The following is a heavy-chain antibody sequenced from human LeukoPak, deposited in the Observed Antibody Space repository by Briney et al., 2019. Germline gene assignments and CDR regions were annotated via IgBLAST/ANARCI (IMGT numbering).Heavy chain of an antibody. D-gene: IGHD3-22*01. J-gene: IGHJ4*02. CDR1: GFTFSSYA. CDR3: ARNYYDSSAYYYFDY. V-gene: IGHV3-64*04. CDR2: ISSNGGST. Sequence: GGSLRLSCSASGFTFSSYAMHWVRQAPGKGLEYVSAISSNGGSTYYADSVKGRFTISRDNSKNTLYLQVNSLRAEDTAVYYCARNYYDSSAYYYFDYWGQGTLVTVSS.